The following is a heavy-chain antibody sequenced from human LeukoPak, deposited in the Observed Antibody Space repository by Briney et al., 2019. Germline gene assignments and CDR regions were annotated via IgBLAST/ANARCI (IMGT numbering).Heavy chain of an antibody. D-gene: IGHD2-2*01. Sequence: SQTLSLTCAISGDSVSSNGVTWNWIRQSPSRGLEWLGRTYYRSTWYNDYAVSVRGRITVNPDTSKNQFSLHLNSVTPEDTAVYYCARRLTQYDCFDPWGQGILVTVSS. CDR1: GDSVSSNGVT. CDR2: TYYRSTWYN. V-gene: IGHV6-1*01. J-gene: IGHJ5*02. CDR3: ARRLTQYDCFDP.